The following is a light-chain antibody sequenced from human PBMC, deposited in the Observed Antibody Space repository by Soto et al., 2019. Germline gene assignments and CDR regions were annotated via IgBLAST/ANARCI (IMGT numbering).Light chain of an antibody. V-gene: IGKV4-1*01. CDR1: YSVLYSSNNKNY. CDR3: QQYYSTPHT. J-gene: IGKJ4*01. CDR2: WAS. Sequence: DIVMTQSPDSLAVSLGERATINCKSNYSVLYSSNNKNYLAWYQHKPRQPPNLLISWASTRESGVPDRFSGSGSGTDFTLTISSLQAEDVAVYYCQQYYSTPHTFGGGTKVEIK.